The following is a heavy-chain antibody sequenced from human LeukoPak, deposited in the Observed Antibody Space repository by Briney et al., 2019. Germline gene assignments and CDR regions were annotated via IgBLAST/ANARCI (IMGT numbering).Heavy chain of an antibody. Sequence: PSETLSLTCTVSGGSISGYYWSWIRKPPGKGLEWIGDIFHSGTTNYNPSLKSRVTISVDMSKSQFSLTLSSVTAADTALYYCARHGPLYDIWSAQFYFDYWGQGTLVAVSS. D-gene: IGHD3-3*01. V-gene: IGHV4-59*08. J-gene: IGHJ4*02. CDR1: GGSISGYY. CDR3: ARHGPLYDIWSAQFYFDY. CDR2: IFHSGTT.